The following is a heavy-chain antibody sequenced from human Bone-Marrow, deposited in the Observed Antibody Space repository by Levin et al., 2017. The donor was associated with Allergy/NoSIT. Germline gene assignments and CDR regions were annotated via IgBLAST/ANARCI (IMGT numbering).Heavy chain of an antibody. D-gene: IGHD1-1*01. V-gene: IGHV3-21*06. J-gene: IGHJ6*02. CDR2: ITSSSRFT. Sequence: GGSLRLSCEASGFSFRDYSMTWVRQAPGKGLEWVSSITSSSRFTDYADSVKGRFTVSRDNAKNSLYLQMNSLRAEDTAVYYCARELDSHDRRDPTDYYALDVWGQGTTVTVSS. CDR1: GFSFRDYS. CDR3: ARELDSHDRRDPTDYYALDV.